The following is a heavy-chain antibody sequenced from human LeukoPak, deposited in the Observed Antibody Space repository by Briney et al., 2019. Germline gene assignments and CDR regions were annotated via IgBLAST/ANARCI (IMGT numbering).Heavy chain of an antibody. V-gene: IGHV3-66*02. J-gene: IGHJ4*02. D-gene: IGHD1-26*01. Sequence: GGSLRLSCAASGFTFSTYTMTWVRQTPGKGLEWVSSMDSSGSTYYTDSVKGRFVISRDNSKNTLYLQMNSLRAEDTAVYYCARGGWEPYFDYWGQGTLVTVSS. CDR3: ARGGWEPYFDY. CDR1: GFTFSTYT. CDR2: MDSSGST.